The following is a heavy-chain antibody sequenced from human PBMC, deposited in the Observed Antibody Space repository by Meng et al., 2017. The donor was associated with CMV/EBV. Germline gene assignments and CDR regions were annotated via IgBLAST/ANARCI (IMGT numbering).Heavy chain of an antibody. Sequence: GGSLRLSCAASGFTFSSYAMHWVRQAPGKGLEWVAVISYDGSNKYYADSVKGRFTISRDNSKNTLYLQMNSLRAEDTAVYYCARDGTDCSSTSCRIDYYYYGMDVWGQGTTVTVSS. CDR2: ISYDGSNK. J-gene: IGHJ6*02. V-gene: IGHV3-30*04. D-gene: IGHD2-2*01. CDR3: ARDGTDCSSTSCRIDYYYYGMDV. CDR1: GFTFSSYA.